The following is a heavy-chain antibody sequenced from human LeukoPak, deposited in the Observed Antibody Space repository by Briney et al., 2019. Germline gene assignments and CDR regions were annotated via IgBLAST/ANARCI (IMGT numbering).Heavy chain of an antibody. CDR3: TTDGVGVEGATYDN. CDR2: IKAKAHGGTI. J-gene: IGHJ4*02. V-gene: IGHV3-15*01. D-gene: IGHD1-26*01. Sequence: GGSLRLSCAASGFTFNNYETHWVRQAPGKGLEWVGRIKAKAHGGTIEYAAPVKGRFTISRDDSKNTLYLQMNSLKTEDTAVYYCTTDGVGVEGATYDNWGQGTLVSVSS. CDR1: GFTFNNYE.